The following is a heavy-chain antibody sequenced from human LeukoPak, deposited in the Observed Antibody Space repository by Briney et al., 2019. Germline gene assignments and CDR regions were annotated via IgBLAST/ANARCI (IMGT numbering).Heavy chain of an antibody. CDR3: AREPKYYGSGSSRAFDI. J-gene: IGHJ3*02. D-gene: IGHD3-10*01. CDR2: IYYSGST. V-gene: IGHV4-39*07. Sequence: SETLSLTCTVSGGSISSSSYYWGWIRQPPGKGLEWIGSIYYSGSTYYNPSLKSRVTISVDTSKNQFSLKLSSVTAADTAVYYCAREPKYYGSGSSRAFDIWGQGTMVTVSS. CDR1: GGSISSSSYY.